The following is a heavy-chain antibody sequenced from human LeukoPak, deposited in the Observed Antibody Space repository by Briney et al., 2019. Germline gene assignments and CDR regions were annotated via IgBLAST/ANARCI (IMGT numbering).Heavy chain of an antibody. Sequence: GGSLRLSCAASGFTFSSYWMSWVRQAPGKGLEWVANIKQDGSEKYYVDSVKGRFTISRDNAKNSLYLQMNSLRAEDTAVYYCARDLGEGMVMVYFEYWGQGTLVTVSS. CDR2: IKQDGSEK. J-gene: IGHJ4*02. V-gene: IGHV3-7*01. CDR1: GFTFSSYW. D-gene: IGHD2-8*01. CDR3: ARDLGEGMVMVYFEY.